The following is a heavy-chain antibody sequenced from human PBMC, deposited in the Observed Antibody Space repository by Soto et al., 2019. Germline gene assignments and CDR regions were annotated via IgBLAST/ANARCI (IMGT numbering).Heavy chain of an antibody. V-gene: IGHV3-30-3*01. J-gene: IGHJ4*02. CDR3: ARDGGIITMIVVVGNYFDY. Sequence: GGSLRLSCAASGFTFSSYAMHWVRQAPGKGLEWVAVISYDGSNKYYADSVKGRFTISRDNSKNTLYLQMNSLRAEDTAVYYCARDGGIITMIVVVGNYFDYWGQGTLVTVSS. CDR2: ISYDGSNK. CDR1: GFTFSSYA. D-gene: IGHD3-22*01.